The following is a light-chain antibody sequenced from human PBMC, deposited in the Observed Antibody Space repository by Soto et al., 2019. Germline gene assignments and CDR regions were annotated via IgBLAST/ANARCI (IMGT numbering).Light chain of an antibody. CDR1: QSVSSSY. V-gene: IGKV3-20*01. Sequence: EIVLTQSPGTLSLSPGERATLSCRASQSVSSSYLAWYQQKPGQAPRLLIYGASIRATGIPDRFSGSGSGTDITLTISRLEPEDFAVYYCQQYGSSPTFGQGTKVEIK. CDR2: GAS. CDR3: QQYGSSPT. J-gene: IGKJ1*01.